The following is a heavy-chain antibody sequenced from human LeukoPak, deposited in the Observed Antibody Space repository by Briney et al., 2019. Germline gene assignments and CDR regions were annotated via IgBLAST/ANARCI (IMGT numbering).Heavy chain of an antibody. CDR3: ARVLHSGTIH. D-gene: IGHD1-26*01. Sequence: ASVKLSCKASGRPFSRHAISGVRHAPGQGLEWMGRIIPIFGIAHYAQISQHSDPITTDESPSTAYMELSSLRCEDTAVYYCARVLHSGTIHCGQGTLVTVSS. V-gene: IGHV1-69*05. CDR2: IIPIFGIA. J-gene: IGHJ4*02. CDR1: GRPFSRHA.